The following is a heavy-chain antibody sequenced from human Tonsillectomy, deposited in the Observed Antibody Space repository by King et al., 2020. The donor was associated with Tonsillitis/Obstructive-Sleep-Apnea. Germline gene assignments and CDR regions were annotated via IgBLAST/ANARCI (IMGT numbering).Heavy chain of an antibody. D-gene: IGHD2-15*01. CDR3: ARKRGCSGGSCYSSWFDP. J-gene: IGHJ5*02. V-gene: IGHV4-34*01. CDR1: GGSFSGYY. CDR2: INHSGST. Sequence: VQLQQGGAGLLKPSETLSLTCAVYGGSFSGYYWSWIRQPPGKGLEWIGEINHSGSTNYNPSLKSRVTISVDTSKNQFSLKLSSVTAADTAVYYCARKRGCSGGSCYSSWFDPWGQGTLVTVSS.